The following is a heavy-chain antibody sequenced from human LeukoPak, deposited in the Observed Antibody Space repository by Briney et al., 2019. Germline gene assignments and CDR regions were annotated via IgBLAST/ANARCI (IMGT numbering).Heavy chain of an antibody. CDR3: ESDRALVWGSLDN. Sequence: GGSLRLSCTASGLRFSDLWMHWVRQAPGKGLVWVSRIRGDWHDTTYADSVKGRFTISRDNAQNTLYLQMNSLRVEDTAGYYCESDRALVWGSLDNWAKGTLVTVSS. D-gene: IGHD3-16*01. V-gene: IGHV3-74*01. CDR1: GLRFSDLW. J-gene: IGHJ4*02. CDR2: IRGDWHDT.